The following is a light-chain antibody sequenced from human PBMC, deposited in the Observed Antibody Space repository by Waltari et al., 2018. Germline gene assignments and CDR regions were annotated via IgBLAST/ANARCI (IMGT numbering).Light chain of an antibody. CDR1: SPNNGSNI. Sequence: QSVSTHPPSASGTPGQRVTISCSGSSPNNGSNIVHWYLHIPGTAPKLLTYSNNQRPSGFPDRFSGSKSGTSASLAISGLQTEDEANYYCAAWNDSLNGWVFGGGTKLTVL. CDR2: SNN. CDR3: AAWNDSLNGWV. V-gene: IGLV1-44*01. J-gene: IGLJ3*02.